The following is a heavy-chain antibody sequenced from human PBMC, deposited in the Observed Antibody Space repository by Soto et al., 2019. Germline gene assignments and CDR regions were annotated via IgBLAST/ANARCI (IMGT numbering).Heavy chain of an antibody. CDR3: ARDRGLGSGWYGWFDP. J-gene: IGHJ5*02. Sequence: QVQLQESGPGLVKPSETLSLTCTVSGGSISSYFWSWIRQPPGKGLEWIGYIYYSESTNYNPSLKSRVTISVDTSKKQYSLKLSSVTAADTAVYYCARDRGLGSGWYGWFDPWGQGTLVTVSS. D-gene: IGHD6-19*01. CDR1: GGSISSYF. CDR2: IYYSEST. V-gene: IGHV4-59*01.